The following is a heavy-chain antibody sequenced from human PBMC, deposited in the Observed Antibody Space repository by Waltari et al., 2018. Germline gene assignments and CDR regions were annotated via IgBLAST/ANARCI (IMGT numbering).Heavy chain of an antibody. D-gene: IGHD2-21*02. V-gene: IGHV4-39*07. CDR3: ARDDFDSDSRRAFDV. CDR2: IYYSGTT. Sequence: QLQLQESGPGLVKPSETLSLTCTVSGGSVSSSTYYWGWIRQSPGKGLEWIGSIYYSGTTYYNPSLKSRVTVFIDTSKNQFSLKLSSMTAADTAIYYCARDDFDSDSRRAFDVWGQGTMVTVSS. J-gene: IGHJ3*01. CDR1: GGSVSSSTYY.